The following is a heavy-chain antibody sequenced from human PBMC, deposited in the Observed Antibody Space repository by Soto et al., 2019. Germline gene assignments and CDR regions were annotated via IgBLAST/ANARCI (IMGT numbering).Heavy chain of an antibody. V-gene: IGHV4-39*01. CDR3: ARRGPLPRGSYYNPGIAAAAIPDIPYNR. Sequence: SETLSLTCTVSGGSISSSSYYWGWIRQPPGKGLEWIGSIYYSGSTYYNPSLKSRVTISVDTSKNQFSLKLSSVTAADTAVYYCARRGPLPRGSYYNPGIAAAAIPDIPYNRWGQGTLVTVSS. D-gene: IGHD6-13*01. CDR1: GGSISSSSYY. J-gene: IGHJ5*02. CDR2: IYYSGST.